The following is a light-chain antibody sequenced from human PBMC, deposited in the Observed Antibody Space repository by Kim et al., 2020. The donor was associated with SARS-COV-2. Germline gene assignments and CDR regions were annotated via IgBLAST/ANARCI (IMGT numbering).Light chain of an antibody. CDR3: QQSYSMYS. Sequence: LAASVGDRGTITCRASQSISTYVNWYRDTPGKAPKVLIYAASTWQSGVPSRFTGNGSGTDFSLTISSLLPVDFTTYYCQQSYSMYSFGQGTKLEI. CDR1: QSISTY. V-gene: IGKV1-39*01. CDR2: AAS. J-gene: IGKJ2*01.